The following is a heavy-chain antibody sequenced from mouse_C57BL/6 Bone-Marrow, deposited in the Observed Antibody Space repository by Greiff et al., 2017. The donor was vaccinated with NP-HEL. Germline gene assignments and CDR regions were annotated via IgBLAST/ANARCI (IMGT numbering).Heavy chain of an antibody. J-gene: IGHJ1*03. D-gene: IGHD1-1*01. CDR3: ARRIYYYGSGYFDV. CDR2: IDPSDSYT. CDR1: GYTFTSYW. Sequence: QVQLKQPGAELVKPGASVKLSCKASGYTFTSYWMQWVKQRPGQGLEWIGEIDPSDSYTNYNQKFKGKATLTVDTSSSTAYMQLSSLTSEDSAVYYCARRIYYYGSGYFDVWGTGTTVTVSS. V-gene: IGHV1-50*01.